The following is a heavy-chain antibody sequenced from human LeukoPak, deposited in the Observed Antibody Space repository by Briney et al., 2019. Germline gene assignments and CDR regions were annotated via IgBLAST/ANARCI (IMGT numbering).Heavy chain of an antibody. D-gene: IGHD6-13*01. CDR1: GYSISSGYY. V-gene: IGHV4-38-2*01. Sequence: PSETLSLTGAVSGYSISSGYYWGWIRQPPGKGLEWIGSIYHSGSTYYNPSLKSRVTISVDASKNQFSLKLSSVTAADTAVYYCASTIAAAANFDYWGQGTLVTVSS. CDR3: ASTIAAAANFDY. CDR2: IYHSGST. J-gene: IGHJ4*02.